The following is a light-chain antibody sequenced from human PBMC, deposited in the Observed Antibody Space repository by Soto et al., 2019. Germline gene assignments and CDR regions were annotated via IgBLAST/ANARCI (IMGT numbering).Light chain of an antibody. J-gene: IGKJ1*01. CDR1: QSVSSD. V-gene: IGKV3-15*01. Sequence: VVTQSPATLSVFPGETATLSCRASQSVSSDLAWYQQRPGQAPRLLIYGASTRATGIPARFRGSGSGTDFRLTFSSLRSEDFATYFFRKKKTWQRKRAFGRGTK. CDR2: GAS. CDR3: RKKKTWQRKRA.